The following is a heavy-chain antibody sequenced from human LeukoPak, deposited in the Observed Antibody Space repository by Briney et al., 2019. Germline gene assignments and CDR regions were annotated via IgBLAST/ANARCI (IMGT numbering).Heavy chain of an antibody. V-gene: IGHV1-2*02. CDR3: ARDLEGYCSGGSCAEGY. CDR2: INPNSGGT. D-gene: IGHD2-15*01. CDR1: GDTFTGYH. Sequence: ASVKVSCKASGDTFTGYHFHWVRQAPGQGLEWMGWINPNSGGTNYAQKFQGRVTMTRDTSISTAYMELSRLRSDNTAVYYCARDLEGYCSGGSCAEGYWGQGTLVTVSS. J-gene: IGHJ4*02.